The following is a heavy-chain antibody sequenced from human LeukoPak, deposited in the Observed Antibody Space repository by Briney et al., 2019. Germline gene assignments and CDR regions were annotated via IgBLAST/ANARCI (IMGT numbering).Heavy chain of an antibody. V-gene: IGHV3-11*01. D-gene: IGHD1-26*01. J-gene: IGHJ4*02. CDR2: ISGSGATL. Sequence: GGSLRLSCAASGFTFSDYYMSWVRQAPGRGLEWVSYISGSGATLHHADSVKGRFTISRDNAKNSLSLQMNSLRAEDAAMYVWARALYGNSGFFDYWGQGILVTVSS. CDR3: ARALYGNSGFFDY. CDR1: GFTFSDYY.